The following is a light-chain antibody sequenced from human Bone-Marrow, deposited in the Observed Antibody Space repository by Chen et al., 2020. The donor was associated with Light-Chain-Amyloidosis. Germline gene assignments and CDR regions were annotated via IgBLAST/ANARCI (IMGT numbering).Light chain of an antibody. Sequence: DVVMTQSPLSLPVTLGHPASISCRSSHSLVYSDGNTFLSWFHQRPGQSPRRLIYEVSKRDSGVPDRFSGSGSGTDFTLKISRVEAEDVGVYYCMQGTHWPWTFGQWTKVEIK. CDR2: EVS. CDR1: HSLVYSDGNTF. V-gene: IGKV2-30*01. J-gene: IGKJ1*01. CDR3: MQGTHWPWT.